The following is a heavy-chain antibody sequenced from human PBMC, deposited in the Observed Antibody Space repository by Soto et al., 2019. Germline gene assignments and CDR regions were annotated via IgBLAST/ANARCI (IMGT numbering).Heavy chain of an antibody. Sequence: GGSLRLSCAASGFTFSSYSMNWVRQAPGKGLEWVSYISSSSSTIYYADSVKGRFTISRDNAKNSLYLQMNSLRAEDTAVYYCASPLSYDSSGYHLFDYWGQGTLVTVSS. D-gene: IGHD3-22*01. V-gene: IGHV3-48*01. CDR3: ASPLSYDSSGYHLFDY. CDR2: ISSSSSTI. J-gene: IGHJ4*02. CDR1: GFTFSSYS.